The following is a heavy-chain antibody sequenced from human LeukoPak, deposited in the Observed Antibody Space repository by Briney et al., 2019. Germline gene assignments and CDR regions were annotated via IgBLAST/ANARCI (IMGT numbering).Heavy chain of an antibody. D-gene: IGHD2-2*01. CDR3: ARAGIVPAAPVSFDI. V-gene: IGHV1-18*01. CDR2: ISAYNGNT. J-gene: IGHJ3*02. Sequence: GASVKVSCKASGYTFTSYGISWVRQAPGQGLEWMGWISAYNGNTNYAQKLQGRVTMTTDTSTSTAYMELRSLRSDDTAVYYFARAGIVPAAPVSFDIWGQGTMVTVSS. CDR1: GYTFTSYG.